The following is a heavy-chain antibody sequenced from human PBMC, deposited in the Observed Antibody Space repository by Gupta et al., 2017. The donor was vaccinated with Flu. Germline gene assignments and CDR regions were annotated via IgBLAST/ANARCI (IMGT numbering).Heavy chain of an antibody. CDR3: AKAYYDSSGYYVPLDY. D-gene: IGHD3-22*01. CDR2: ISGSGGST. Sequence: EVQLLESGGGLVQPGGSLRLSCAASGFTFSRYAMSWVRQGPGKGLEWVSAISGSGGSTYYADSVKGRFTIVRDNSKNTLYLQMNSLRAEDTAVYYCAKAYYDSSGYYVPLDYWGQGTLVTVSS. J-gene: IGHJ4*02. CDR1: GFTFSRYA. V-gene: IGHV3-23*01.